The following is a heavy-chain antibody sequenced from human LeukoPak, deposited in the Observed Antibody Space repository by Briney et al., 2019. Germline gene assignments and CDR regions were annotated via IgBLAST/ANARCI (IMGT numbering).Heavy chain of an antibody. CDR1: GYRFTSYW. CDR3: AREGRYYYDSSGPRPYAFDI. CDR2: IYPGDSDT. Sequence: GESLKISCKGSGYRFTSYWIGWVRPMPGKGVEWMGIIYPGDSDTRYSPSFQGHVTISADKSISTAYLQCSSLKASDTAMYYCAREGRYYYDSSGPRPYAFDIWGQGTMVTVSS. D-gene: IGHD3-22*01. V-gene: IGHV5-51*01. J-gene: IGHJ3*02.